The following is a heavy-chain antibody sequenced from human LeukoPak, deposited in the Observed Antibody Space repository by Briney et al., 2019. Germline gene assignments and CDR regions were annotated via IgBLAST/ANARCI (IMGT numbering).Heavy chain of an antibody. J-gene: IGHJ4*02. V-gene: IGHV4-38-2*02. Sequence: TSETLSLTCTVSGYSISSGYFWGWIRQPPGKGLRWIVSIFHSGSTYYNPSLKSRVTISVDTSKNQFSLKLSSVTAADTAMYYCARLTSTSPEDFWGQGTLVTVSS. CDR1: GYSISSGYF. CDR3: ARLTSTSPEDF. CDR2: IFHSGST. D-gene: IGHD6-6*01.